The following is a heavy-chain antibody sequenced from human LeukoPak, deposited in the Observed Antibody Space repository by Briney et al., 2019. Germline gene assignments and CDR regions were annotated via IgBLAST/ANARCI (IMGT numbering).Heavy chain of an antibody. V-gene: IGHV3-74*01. CDR3: ANSFGNYLY. CDR2: INGDGSST. Sequence: GGSLRLSCAASGFTFRSYWMHWVRQAPGKGLVWVSRINGDGSSTNYADSVKGRFTISRDSAKNTLYLQMNSLRVEDTAVYYCANSFGNYLYWGQGTLVTVSS. CDR1: GFTFRSYW. D-gene: IGHD3-22*01. J-gene: IGHJ4*02.